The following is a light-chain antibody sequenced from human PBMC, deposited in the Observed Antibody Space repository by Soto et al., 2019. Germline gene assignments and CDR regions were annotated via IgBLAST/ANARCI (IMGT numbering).Light chain of an antibody. J-gene: IGKJ1*01. V-gene: IGKV1-5*03. CDR3: QQYNSYSWT. CDR1: QSISSW. Sequence: DIQMTQSPSTLSTSVGDRVTITCRASQSISSWLAWYQQKPGKAPKLLIYKASSLEGGAASRFSGSGSGTELTLTISSLKPDDCATYYCQQYNSYSWTFREGTKVEI. CDR2: KAS.